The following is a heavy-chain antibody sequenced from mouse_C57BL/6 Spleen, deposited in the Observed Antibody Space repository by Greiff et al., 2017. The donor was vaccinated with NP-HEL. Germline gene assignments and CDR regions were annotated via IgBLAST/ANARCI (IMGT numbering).Heavy chain of an antibody. V-gene: IGHV5-15*01. Sequence: EVKLQESGGGLVQPGGSLKLSCAASGFTFSDYGMAWVRQAPRKGPEWVAFISNLAYSIYYADTVTGRFTISRENAKNTLYLEMSSLRSEDTAMYYCARQRGRPGYFDVWGTGTTVTVSS. J-gene: IGHJ1*03. D-gene: IGHD3-3*01. CDR3: ARQRGRPGYFDV. CDR1: GFTFSDYG. CDR2: ISNLAYSI.